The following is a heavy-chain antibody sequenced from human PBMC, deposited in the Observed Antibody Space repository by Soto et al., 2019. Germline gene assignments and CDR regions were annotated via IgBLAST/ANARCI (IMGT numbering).Heavy chain of an antibody. CDR3: ARARQYCSSTSCYWFDP. V-gene: IGHV6-1*01. CDR2: TYYRSKWYN. CDR1: GDSVSSNSAA. J-gene: IGHJ5*02. D-gene: IGHD2-2*01. Sequence: PSQTLSLTCAISGDSVSSNSAAWNWIRQSPSRGLEWLGRTYYRSKWYNDYAVSVKSRITINPDTSKHRFSLQLNSVTPEDTAVYYCARARQYCSSTSCYWFDPWGQGTLVTVSS.